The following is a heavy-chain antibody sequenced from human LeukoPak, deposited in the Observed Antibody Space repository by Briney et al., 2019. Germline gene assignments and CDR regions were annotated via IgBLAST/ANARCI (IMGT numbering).Heavy chain of an antibody. CDR3: ARRSVVTQLDAFDI. D-gene: IGHD4-23*01. Sequence: GESLKISCQGSGYTFTSYWIGWVRQMPGKGLEWMGIIYPGDSDTRYSPSFQGQVTFSADKSISTAYLQWSSLKASDTAMYFCARRSVVTQLDAFDIWGQGTMVTVSS. CDR1: GYTFTSYW. V-gene: IGHV5-51*01. J-gene: IGHJ3*02. CDR2: IYPGDSDT.